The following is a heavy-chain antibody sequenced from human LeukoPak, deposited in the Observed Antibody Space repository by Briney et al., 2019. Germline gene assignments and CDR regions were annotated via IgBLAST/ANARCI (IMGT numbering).Heavy chain of an antibody. CDR2: IYHSGST. CDR3: ARVLDDYGDYFFDY. Sequence: SETLSLTYTVSGYSISSGYYWGWIRQPPGKGLEWIGSIYHSGSTYYNPSLKSRVTISVDTSKNQFSLKLSSVTAADTAVYYCARVLDDYGDYFFDYWGQGTLVTVSS. CDR1: GYSISSGYY. D-gene: IGHD4-17*01. J-gene: IGHJ4*02. V-gene: IGHV4-38-2*02.